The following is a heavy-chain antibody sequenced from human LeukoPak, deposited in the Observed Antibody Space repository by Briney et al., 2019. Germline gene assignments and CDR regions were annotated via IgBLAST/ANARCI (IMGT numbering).Heavy chain of an antibody. D-gene: IGHD3-22*01. V-gene: IGHV4-38-2*02. CDR3: ARDLTVVDYDSSGVFDY. CDR2: IYHSGST. CDR1: GYSISSGYY. Sequence: SETLSLTCTVSGYSISSGYYWGWIRQPPGKGLEWIGSIYHSGSTYYNPSLKSRVTISVDTSKNQFSLKLSSVTAADTAVYYCARDLTVVDYDSSGVFDYWGQGTLVTVSS. J-gene: IGHJ4*02.